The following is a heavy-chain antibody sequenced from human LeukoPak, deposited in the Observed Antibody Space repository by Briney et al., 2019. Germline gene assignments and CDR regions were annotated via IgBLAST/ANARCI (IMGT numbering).Heavy chain of an antibody. CDR2: IYYSGST. CDR1: GGSISSYY. V-gene: IGHV4-59*08. J-gene: IGHJ4*02. Sequence: PSETLSLTCTVSGGSISSYYWTWIRQPPGKGLEWIGYIYYSGSTNYNPSLKSRVTISVDTSKNQFSLKLSSVTAADTAVYYCASLYSGSYSFGYWGQGTLVTVSS. D-gene: IGHD1-26*01. CDR3: ASLYSGSYSFGY.